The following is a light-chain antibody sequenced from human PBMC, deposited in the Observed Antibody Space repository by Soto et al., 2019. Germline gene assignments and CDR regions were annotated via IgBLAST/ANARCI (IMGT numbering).Light chain of an antibody. J-gene: IGKJ1*01. CDR1: QSVSSTY. V-gene: IGKV3-20*01. CDR3: QQYGSSPRT. Sequence: EIVLTQSPATLSLSTGERATLSCRASQSVSSTYLAWYQQKPGQAPRLLIYGASSRATGIPDRFSGSGSGTDFTLTISRLEPEDFAVYYCQQYGSSPRTFGQGTKVDI. CDR2: GAS.